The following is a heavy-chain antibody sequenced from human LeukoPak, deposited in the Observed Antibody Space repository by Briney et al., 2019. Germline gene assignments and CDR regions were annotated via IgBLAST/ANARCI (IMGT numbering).Heavy chain of an antibody. CDR2: ISAYNGYT. J-gene: IGHJ4*02. Sequence: GASVKVSCKASGYTFTSYGISWVRQAPGQGLEWMGWISAYNGYTNYAQKLPDKVTMTIDTSTSTAYMELRSLRSDDTAVYYCARGQKQDVGKPLTLPYFDYWGQGTLVTVSS. CDR3: ARGQKQDVGKPLTLPYFDY. D-gene: IGHD1-26*01. V-gene: IGHV1-18*01. CDR1: GYTFTSYG.